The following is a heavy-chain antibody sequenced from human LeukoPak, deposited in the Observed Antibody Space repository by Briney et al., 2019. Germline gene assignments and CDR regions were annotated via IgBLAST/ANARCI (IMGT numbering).Heavy chain of an antibody. D-gene: IGHD2-15*01. V-gene: IGHV4-59*01. CDR2: IYYRGRN. J-gene: IGHJ4*02. CDR3: ARGRFELPF. Sequence: PSETLSPTCTLSGRSIINYYWSWIRQPPGKGLDSIRYIYYRGRNNYNPPLKTRVTIPVDMSKNQFSLELNSVTDADAAVYYWARGRFELPFWGQGTLVTVSS. CDR1: GRSIINYY.